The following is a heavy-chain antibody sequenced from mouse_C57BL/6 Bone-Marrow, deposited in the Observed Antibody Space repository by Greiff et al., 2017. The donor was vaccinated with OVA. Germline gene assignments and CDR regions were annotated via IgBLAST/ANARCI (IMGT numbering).Heavy chain of an antibody. V-gene: IGHV5-6*01. Sequence: EVQLVESGGDLVKPGGSLKLSCAASGFTFSSYGMSWVRQTPDKRLEWVATISSGGSYTYYPDSVKGRFTISRDNAKNTLYLQMSSLKSEDTAMYYCASGRYDYDSFYAMDYWGQGTSVTVSS. CDR2: ISSGGSYT. D-gene: IGHD2-4*01. CDR3: ASGRYDYDSFYAMDY. J-gene: IGHJ4*01. CDR1: GFTFSSYG.